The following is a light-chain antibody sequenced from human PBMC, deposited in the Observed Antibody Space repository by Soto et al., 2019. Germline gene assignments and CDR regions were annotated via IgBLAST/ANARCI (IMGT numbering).Light chain of an antibody. CDR1: QSISSN. V-gene: IGKV1-39*01. J-gene: IGKJ2*01. CDR3: QQRYSTPYT. Sequence: DIQMTQSPSSLSASVGDRVTITCRASQSISSNLNWYQQKPGEAPKLLIYVASSLQSGVLSRFSGSESGTDYTLTISSLQPDDFGSYFCQQRYSTPYTFGQGIKLEIK. CDR2: VAS.